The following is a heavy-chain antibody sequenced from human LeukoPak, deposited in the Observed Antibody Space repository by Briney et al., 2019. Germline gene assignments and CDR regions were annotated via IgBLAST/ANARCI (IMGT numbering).Heavy chain of an antibody. Sequence: PSQTLSLTCTVSGGSISSGDYYWSWIRQPPGKGLEWIGYIYYSGSTYYNPSLKSRVTISVDTSKNQFSLKLSSVTAADTAVYYCARDPTSYDSSGYYFEGDAFDIWGQGTMVTVSS. CDR1: GGSISSGDYY. D-gene: IGHD3-22*01. J-gene: IGHJ3*02. CDR2: IYYSGST. V-gene: IGHV4-30-4*01. CDR3: ARDPTSYDSSGYYFEGDAFDI.